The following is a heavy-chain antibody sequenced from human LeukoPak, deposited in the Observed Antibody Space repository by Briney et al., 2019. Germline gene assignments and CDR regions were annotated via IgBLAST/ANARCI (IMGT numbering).Heavy chain of an antibody. V-gene: IGHV3-7*01. Sequence: GGSLRLSSAASGFTFSSNWMSWVRQAPGKGLEWVANIKEDGFEKHYVDSVKGRFTIFRDNAKNSLYLQMNSLRAEDTAVYYCAREGGARWTFDYWGQGTLVTVSS. CDR3: AREGGARWTFDY. CDR1: GFTFSSNW. J-gene: IGHJ4*02. D-gene: IGHD3/OR15-3a*01. CDR2: IKEDGFEK.